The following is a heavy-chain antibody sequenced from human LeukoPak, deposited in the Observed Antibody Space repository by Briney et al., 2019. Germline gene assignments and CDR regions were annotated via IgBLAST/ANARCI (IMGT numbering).Heavy chain of an antibody. Sequence: GGSLRLSCTASRFTFSSYWMNWVRQAPGKGLEWVANIKQDGSQKYYVDSVKGRFTISRDNAKNSLYLQMNSLRAEDTAGYYCARDVSGTGGKDYWGQGTLVTVSS. V-gene: IGHV3-7*01. J-gene: IGHJ4*02. CDR1: RFTFSSYW. CDR2: IKQDGSQK. D-gene: IGHD1-1*01. CDR3: ARDVSGTGGKDY.